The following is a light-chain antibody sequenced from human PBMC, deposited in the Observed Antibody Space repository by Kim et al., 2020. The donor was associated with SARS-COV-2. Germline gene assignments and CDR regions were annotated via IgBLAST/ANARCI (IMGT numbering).Light chain of an antibody. CDR3: KQYNNWPLT. V-gene: IGKV3-15*01. J-gene: IGKJ4*01. CDR2: GAS. Sequence: EIVMTQSSATLSVSPGERATLSCRASQSVSSNLAWYQQKPGQAPRLLIYGASTGATGIPARFSGSGSGTEFTLTISSLQSEDFAVYYCKQYNNWPLTFGGGTKVDIK. CDR1: QSVSSN.